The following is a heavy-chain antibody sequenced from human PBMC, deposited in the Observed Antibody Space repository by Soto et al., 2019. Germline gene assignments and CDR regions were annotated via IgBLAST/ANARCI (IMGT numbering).Heavy chain of an antibody. V-gene: IGHV3-23*01. J-gene: IGHJ6*02. CDR3: VKGYWKGDV. D-gene: IGHD1-1*01. Sequence: PSETLSLTCTVSGGSISSGGYYWSWIRQAPGNGLEWVSAISGSGGSIHYADSVKGRFTISRDNSKNTLYLQMNSLRDEDTAVYHCVKGYWKGDVWGQGTTVTVSS. CDR1: GGSISSGGYY. CDR2: ISGSGGSI.